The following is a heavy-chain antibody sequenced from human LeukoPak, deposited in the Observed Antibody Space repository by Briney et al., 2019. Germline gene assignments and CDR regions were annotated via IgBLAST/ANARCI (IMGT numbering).Heavy chain of an antibody. CDR2: IYYSGST. CDR1: GGSFSGYY. Sequence: SETLSLTRAVYGGSFSGYYWSWIRQPPGKGLEWIGYIYYSGSTNYNPSLKSRVTISVDTSKNQFSLKLSSVTAADTAVYYCARGPNYYDSRGFDPWGQGTLVTVSS. V-gene: IGHV4-59*01. J-gene: IGHJ5*02. CDR3: ARGPNYYDSRGFDP. D-gene: IGHD3-22*01.